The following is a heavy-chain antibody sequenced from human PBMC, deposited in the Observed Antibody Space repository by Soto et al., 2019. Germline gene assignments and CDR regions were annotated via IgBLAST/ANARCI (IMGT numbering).Heavy chain of an antibody. CDR1: GGSVSSGSFH. CDR3: ARIGGWYDIDF. V-gene: IGHV4-61*01. CDR2: IFHNGTA. Sequence: KPSETLSLTCSVSGGSVSSGSFHWSWIRQVPGKGLQFIGSIFHNGTANSSPSLKNRVSMSIDTSQSQFSLQLISVAAADTAVYYCARIGGWYDIDFWGQGNLVTVSS. J-gene: IGHJ4*02. D-gene: IGHD6-19*01.